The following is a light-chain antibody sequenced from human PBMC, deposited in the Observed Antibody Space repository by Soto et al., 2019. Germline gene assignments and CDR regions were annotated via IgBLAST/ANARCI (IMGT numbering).Light chain of an antibody. J-gene: IGLJ1*01. Sequence: QSALTQPASVSGSPGQSITISCTGTSSDVGSYNLISWYQQYPDKAPKLMIYEVSKRPSGVSNRFSGSKSGNTASLTISGLQAEDEADYYCCSYAGSSTFYVFGSGTKLTV. V-gene: IGLV2-23*02. CDR1: SSDVGSYNL. CDR2: EVS. CDR3: CSYAGSSTFYV.